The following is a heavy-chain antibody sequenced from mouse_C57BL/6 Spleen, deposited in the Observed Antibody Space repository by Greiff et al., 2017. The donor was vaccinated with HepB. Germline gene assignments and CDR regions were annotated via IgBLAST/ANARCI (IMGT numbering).Heavy chain of an antibody. CDR1: GYTFTSYW. V-gene: IGHV1-69*01. CDR2: IAPSDSYT. J-gene: IGHJ2*01. D-gene: IGHD4-1*01. CDR3: ERGELGPFGDY. Sequence: VQLPQPGAELVMPGASVKLSCTASGYTFTSYWMHWVKQRPGQGLEWIGAIAPSDSYTNYTQKFTGQSTLTVDKSSSTAYMQLSSLTSEDAAVYDCERGELGPFGDYWGQGTTLTVSS.